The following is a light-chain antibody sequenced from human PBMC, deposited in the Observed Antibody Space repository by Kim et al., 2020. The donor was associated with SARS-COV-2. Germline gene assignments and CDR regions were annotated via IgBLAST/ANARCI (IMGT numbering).Light chain of an antibody. Sequence: SASVGDRVTITCRASQSITRWLDWYQQKPGKAPKLLIYDASSLKSGVPSRFSGSGSGTEFTLTISSLQPDDFATYYCQQYYSHSYTFGQGTKLEIK. J-gene: IGKJ2*01. CDR3: QQYYSHSYT. CDR2: DAS. CDR1: QSITRW. V-gene: IGKV1-5*01.